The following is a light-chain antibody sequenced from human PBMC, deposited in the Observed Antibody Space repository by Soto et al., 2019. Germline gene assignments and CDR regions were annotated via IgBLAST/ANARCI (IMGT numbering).Light chain of an antibody. CDR3: QQRSNWPPIT. Sequence: EIVLTQSPATLSLSPGERATLSCRASQSVSSYLAWYQQKPGQAPRLLIYGASSRATGIPDRFSGSGSGTDFTLTISRQEPEDFAVYYCQQRSNWPPITFGQGTRLEIK. J-gene: IGKJ5*01. CDR2: GAS. V-gene: IGKV3-11*01. CDR1: QSVSSY.